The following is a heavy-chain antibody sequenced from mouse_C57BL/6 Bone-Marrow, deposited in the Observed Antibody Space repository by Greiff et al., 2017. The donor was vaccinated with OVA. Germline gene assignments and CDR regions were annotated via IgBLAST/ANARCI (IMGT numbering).Heavy chain of an antibody. D-gene: IGHD1-1*01. V-gene: IGHV1-81*01. CDR2: IYPRSGNT. Sequence: QVQLKESGAELARPGASVKLSCKASGYTFTSYGISWVKQRTGPGLEWIGEIYPRSGNTYYNEKFKGKATLTADKSSSTAYMELRSLTSEDSAVYFCARERVLRSKDYWGQGTTLTVSS. CDR1: GYTFTSYG. CDR3: ARERVLRSKDY. J-gene: IGHJ2*01.